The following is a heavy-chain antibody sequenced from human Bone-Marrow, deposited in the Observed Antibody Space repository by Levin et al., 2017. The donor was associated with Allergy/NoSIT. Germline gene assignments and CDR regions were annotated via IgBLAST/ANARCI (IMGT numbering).Heavy chain of an antibody. CDR3: ARVSRGSWYFDS. CDR2: IFHTGNT. CDR1: GGSVSSPNW. J-gene: IGHJ4*02. V-gene: IGHV4-4*02. D-gene: IGHD6-13*01. Sequence: PSETLSLTCAVSGGSVSSPNWWSWVRQPPGRDLEWIGEIFHTGNTNYNPSLEGRVTMSVDKSNNLFSLNLNFVTAADTAVYSCARVSRGSWYFDSWGRGTLVTVSS.